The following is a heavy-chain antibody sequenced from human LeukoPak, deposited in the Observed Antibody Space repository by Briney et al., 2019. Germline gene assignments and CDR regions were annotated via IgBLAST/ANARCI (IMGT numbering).Heavy chain of an antibody. D-gene: IGHD6-6*01. Sequence: PGGSLRLSCAASGFTFSTHSMNWVRQAPGKGLEWVSYIDRSSSTIYYADSVKGRFTISRDNVKNSLYLQMNSLRAEDTAVYFCARVQSSSIDYWGQGTLVTVSS. J-gene: IGHJ4*02. CDR1: GFTFSTHS. CDR3: ARVQSSSIDY. V-gene: IGHV3-48*01. CDR2: IDRSSSTI.